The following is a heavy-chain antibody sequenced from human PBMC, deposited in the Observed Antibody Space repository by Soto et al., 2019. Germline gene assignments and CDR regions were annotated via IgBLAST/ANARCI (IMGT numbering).Heavy chain of an antibody. Sequence: QVQLVQSGVEVKTPGASVKVSCKASGYTFTNYGISWVRQAPGQGLEWVGWISAHNGNTNYAEKVQGRVTMTTDTSTRTAYMELRSLRSDDTAVYYCAREGLHPPWYFDLWGRGTLVMVSS. V-gene: IGHV1-18*01. CDR1: GYTFTNYG. D-gene: IGHD4-4*01. CDR3: AREGLHPPWYFDL. J-gene: IGHJ2*01. CDR2: ISAHNGNT.